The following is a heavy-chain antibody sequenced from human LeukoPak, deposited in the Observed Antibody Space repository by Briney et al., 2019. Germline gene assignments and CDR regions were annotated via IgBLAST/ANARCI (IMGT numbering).Heavy chain of an antibody. CDR2: IYYSGST. CDR3: ASLDTAMPH. V-gene: IGHV4-39*01. D-gene: IGHD5-18*01. J-gene: IGHJ4*02. CDR1: VGSISSSSYY. Sequence: SETLSLTCTVSVGSISSSSYYCGWIRQPRGEGLEWIGSIYYSGSTYYNPSLKSRVTISVDTSKNQFSLKLSSVTAADTAVYYCASLDTAMPHWGQGTLVTVSS.